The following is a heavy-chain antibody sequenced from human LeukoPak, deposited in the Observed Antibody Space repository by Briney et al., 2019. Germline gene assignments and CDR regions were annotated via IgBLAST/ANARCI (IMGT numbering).Heavy chain of an antibody. CDR2: INDDGRST. CDR1: GFTFSTYW. J-gene: IGHJ4*02. D-gene: IGHD5-18*01. V-gene: IGHV3-74*01. CDR3: ARDWSTASDVFYFDK. Sequence: GGSLRLSCAASGFTFSTYWMHWVRQAPGKGLVWVSRINDDGRSTSYAESVKGRFAISRDNAKNSLYLQMNSLRVEDTAVYYCARDWSTASDVFYFDKWGQGTLVTVSS.